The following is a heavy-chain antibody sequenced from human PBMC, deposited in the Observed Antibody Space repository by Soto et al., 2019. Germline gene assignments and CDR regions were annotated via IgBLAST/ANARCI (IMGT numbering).Heavy chain of an antibody. V-gene: IGHV1-18*04. J-gene: IGHJ4*02. CDR1: GYTFTSYG. CDR2: ISAYNGNT. Sequence: ASVKVSCKASGYTFTSYGISWVRQAPGQGLDCMGWISAYNGNTNYAQKFQERVTITRDMSTSTAYMELSSLRSEDTAVYYCAAICSGYYSATGAYWGQGTLVTVSS. CDR3: AAICSGYYSATGAY. D-gene: IGHD3-22*01.